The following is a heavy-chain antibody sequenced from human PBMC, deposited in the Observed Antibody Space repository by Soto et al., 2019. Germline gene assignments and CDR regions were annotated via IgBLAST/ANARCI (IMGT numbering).Heavy chain of an antibody. CDR2: ISAYNGNT. D-gene: IGHD6-13*01. J-gene: IGHJ4*02. Sequence: QVQLVQSGAEVKKPGASVKVSCKASGYTFTSYGISLVLQAPGQGLEWMGWISAYNGNTNYAQKLQGRVTMTTDTSKSTADMELRSMRSDDTAVYYCARDLLGIAAAGALYYFDYWGQGTLVTVSS. CDR1: GYTFTSYG. V-gene: IGHV1-18*01. CDR3: ARDLLGIAAAGALYYFDY.